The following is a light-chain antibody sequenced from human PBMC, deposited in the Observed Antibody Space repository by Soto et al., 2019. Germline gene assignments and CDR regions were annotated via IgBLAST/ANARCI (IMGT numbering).Light chain of an antibody. V-gene: IGKV1-5*01. CDR1: QTISIW. CDR2: AAS. J-gene: IGKJ2*01. CDR3: QQSYTTPVYS. Sequence: IHMTQSPSTLSASFGDIVTITFRAIQTISIWLAWYQQKPGKAPKLLIYAASTSESGVSSRFSGRGSGTEFTLTINSLQPEDFATYFCQQSYTTPVYSFGQGTKVDIK.